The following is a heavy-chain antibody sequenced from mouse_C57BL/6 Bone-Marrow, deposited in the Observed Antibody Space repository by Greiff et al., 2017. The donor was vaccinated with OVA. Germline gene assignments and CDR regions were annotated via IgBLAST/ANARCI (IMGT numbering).Heavy chain of an antibody. CDR1: GFSLTSYA. J-gene: IGHJ2*01. CDR2: IWTGGGT. Sequence: VQLQESGPGLVAPSQSLSITCTVSGFSLTSYAISWVRQPPGKGLEWLGVIWTGGGTNYNSALKSRLSISKDNSKSQVFLKMNSLQTDDTARYYCARNLYDYDRGGFDYWGQGTTLTVSS. CDR3: ARNLYDYDRGGFDY. V-gene: IGHV2-9-1*01. D-gene: IGHD2-4*01.